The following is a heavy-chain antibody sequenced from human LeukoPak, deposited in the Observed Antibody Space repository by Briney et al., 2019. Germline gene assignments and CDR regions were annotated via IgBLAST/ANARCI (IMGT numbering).Heavy chain of an antibody. CDR2: IKQDGREK. CDR3: ARDLGQYYDTSDNWFDP. V-gene: IGHV3-7*01. D-gene: IGHD3-22*01. Sequence: GGSLRLSCAASGFTLSSDGRSGVREAPGEGLKCVANIKQDGREKDYGDSVKGRFTISSDNAKNSLYLQMNSLRAEDTAVYYCARDLGQYYDTSDNWFDPWGQGTLVTVSS. CDR1: GFTLSSDG. J-gene: IGHJ5*02.